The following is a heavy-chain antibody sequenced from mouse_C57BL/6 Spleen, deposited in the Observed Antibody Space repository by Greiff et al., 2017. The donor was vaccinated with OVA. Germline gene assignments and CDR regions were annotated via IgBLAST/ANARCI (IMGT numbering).Heavy chain of an antibody. V-gene: IGHV1-55*01. J-gene: IGHJ4*01. D-gene: IGHD1-1*01. CDR2: IYPGSGST. CDR1: GYTFTSYW. CDR3: ARSLDYGGAMDY. Sequence: VQLQQSGAELVKPGTSVKMSCKASGYTFTSYWITWVKQRPGQGLEWIGDIYPGSGSTNYNEKFKSKATLTVDPSSSTAYMQLSSLTSEDSAVYYCARSLDYGGAMDYWGQGTSVTVSS.